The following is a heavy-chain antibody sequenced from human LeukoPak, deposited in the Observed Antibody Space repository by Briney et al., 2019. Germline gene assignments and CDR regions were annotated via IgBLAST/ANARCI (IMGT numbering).Heavy chain of an antibody. Sequence: SETLSLTCAVYGGSFSGYYWSWIRQPPGKGLEWIGEINHSGSTNYNPSLKSRVTISVDTSKNQFSLKLSSVTAADTAVYYCAGGPYDILTGYSTPFDYWGQGTLVTVSS. V-gene: IGHV4-34*01. CDR3: AGGPYDILTGYSTPFDY. J-gene: IGHJ4*02. CDR1: GGSFSGYY. D-gene: IGHD3-9*01. CDR2: INHSGST.